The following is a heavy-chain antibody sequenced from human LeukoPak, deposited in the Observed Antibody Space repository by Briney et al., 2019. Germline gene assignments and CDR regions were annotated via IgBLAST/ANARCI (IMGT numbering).Heavy chain of an antibody. CDR2: IIPIFGTA. Sequence: ASVKVSCKASGGTFSSYAISWVRQAPGQGLEWMGGIIPIFGTANYAQKFQGRVTITTDESTSTAYMELSSLRSEDTAVYYCARDILTMVRGVPTGGVDWGQGTLVTVSS. V-gene: IGHV1-69*05. D-gene: IGHD3-10*01. CDR3: ARDILTMVRGVPTGGVD. J-gene: IGHJ4*02. CDR1: GGTFSSYA.